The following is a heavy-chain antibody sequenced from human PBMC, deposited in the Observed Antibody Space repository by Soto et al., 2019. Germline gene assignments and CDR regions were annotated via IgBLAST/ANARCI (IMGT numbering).Heavy chain of an antibody. CDR1: GFTFSSYW. Sequence: XXSLRLSCAASGFTFSSYWMSWVRQAPGKGLEWVANIKQDGSEKYYVDSVKGRFTISRDNAKNSLYLQTNSLRSEDTAVYYCARDTAPSDVWGQGTTVTVSS. CDR3: ARDTAPSDV. CDR2: IKQDGSEK. V-gene: IGHV3-7*01. D-gene: IGHD4-17*01. J-gene: IGHJ6*02.